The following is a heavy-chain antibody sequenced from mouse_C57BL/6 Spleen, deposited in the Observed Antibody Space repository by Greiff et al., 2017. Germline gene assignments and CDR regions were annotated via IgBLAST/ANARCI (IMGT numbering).Heavy chain of an antibody. CDR2: IHPNRGST. V-gene: IGHV1-64*01. J-gene: IGHJ2*01. D-gene: IGHD2-12*01. CDR1: GYTFTSYW. Sequence: QVQLQQPGAELVKPGASVKLSCKASGYTFTSYWMHWVKQRPGQGLEWIGMIHPNRGSTNSNEKFKSKATLTVDKSSSTAYMQLSSLTSEDSAVYYCARWGNSPFDYWGQGTTLTVSS. CDR3: ARWGNSPFDY.